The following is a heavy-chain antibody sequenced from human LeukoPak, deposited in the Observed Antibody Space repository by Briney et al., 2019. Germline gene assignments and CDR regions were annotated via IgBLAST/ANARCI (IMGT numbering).Heavy chain of an antibody. CDR1: GFAFKNYA. J-gene: IGHJ4*01. CDR2: INDNGGQR. V-gene: IGHV3-23*01. D-gene: IGHD1-26*01. Sequence: PGGSLRLSCAASGFAFKNYAMTWVRRAPGKGLQWVSNINDNGGQRHYADSVKGRFTISRDNSKNTLFLQMDSLRAEDTAVYYCAKTQWKVGATDYFDYWGHGILVTVS. CDR3: AKTQWKVGATDYFDY.